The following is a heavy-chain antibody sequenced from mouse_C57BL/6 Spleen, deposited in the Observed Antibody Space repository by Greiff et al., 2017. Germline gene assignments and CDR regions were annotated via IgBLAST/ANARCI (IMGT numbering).Heavy chain of an antibody. CDR2: IYPGSGST. CDR1: GYTFTSYW. Sequence: VQLQESGAELVKPGASVKMSCKASGYTFTSYWITWVKQRPGQGLEWIGDIYPGSGSTNYNEKFKSKATLTVDTSSSTAYMQLSSLTSEDSAVYYCARKTIVKGAIAYWGQGTLVTVSA. D-gene: IGHD2-5*01. V-gene: IGHV1-55*01. CDR3: ARKTIVKGAIAY. J-gene: IGHJ3*01.